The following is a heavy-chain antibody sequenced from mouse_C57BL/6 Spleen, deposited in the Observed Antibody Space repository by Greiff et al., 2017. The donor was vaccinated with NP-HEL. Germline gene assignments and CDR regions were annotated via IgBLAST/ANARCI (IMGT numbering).Heavy chain of an antibody. V-gene: IGHV14-4*01. CDR1: GFNIKDDY. J-gene: IGHJ4*01. Sequence: VQLQQSGAELVRPGASVKLSCTASGFNIKDDYMHWVKPRPEQGLEWIGWIDPENGDTEYASKFQGKATITADTSSNTAYLQLSSLTSEDTAVYYCTTWGFYAMDYWGQGTSVTVSS. CDR3: TTWGFYAMDY. CDR2: IDPENGDT.